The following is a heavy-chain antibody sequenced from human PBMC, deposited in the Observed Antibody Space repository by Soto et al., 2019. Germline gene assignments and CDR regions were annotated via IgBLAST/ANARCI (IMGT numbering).Heavy chain of an antibody. J-gene: IGHJ4*02. Sequence: EMRLLESGGGSVSPGASARLPCLTSGFMFDNYAMSWVRQSPARGLEWVAAISGSGHATYYTQSVRGRFTISRDKSKKAVFLQMNNLRTEDTAIYYCARGRYFDASGGCANYWGLGTLVTVSP. CDR2: ISGSGHAT. CDR1: GFMFDNYA. D-gene: IGHD5-12*01. CDR3: ARGRYFDASGGCANY. V-gene: IGHV3-23*01.